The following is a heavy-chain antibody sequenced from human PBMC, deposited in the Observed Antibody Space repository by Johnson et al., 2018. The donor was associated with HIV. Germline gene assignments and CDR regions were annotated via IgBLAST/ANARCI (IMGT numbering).Heavy chain of an antibody. J-gene: IGHJ3*02. CDR1: GFTFSDYY. D-gene: IGHD3-22*01. Sequence: QVQLVESGGDLVQPGGSLRLSCAASGFTFSDYYMSWIRQAPGKGLEWVSYISRSGSTIYYGDSVKGRFTISRDNARNSLYLQMNSLRAEDTAVYYCAKAGGYYSSGLNDAFDIWGQGTMVTVSS. V-gene: IGHV3-11*04. CDR3: AKAGGYYSSGLNDAFDI. CDR2: ISRSGSTI.